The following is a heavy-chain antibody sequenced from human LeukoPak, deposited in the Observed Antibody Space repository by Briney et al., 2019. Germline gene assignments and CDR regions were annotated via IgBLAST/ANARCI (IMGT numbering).Heavy chain of an antibody. D-gene: IGHD6-6*01. CDR2: INHSGST. Sequence: GSLRLSCAVYGGSFSGYYWSWIRQPPGKGLEWIGEINHSGSTNYNPSLKSRVTISVDTSKNQFSLKLSSVTAADTAVYYCARDGPYSSSGHFDYWGQGTLATVSS. CDR3: ARDGPYSSSGHFDY. CDR1: GGSFSGYY. J-gene: IGHJ4*02. V-gene: IGHV4-34*01.